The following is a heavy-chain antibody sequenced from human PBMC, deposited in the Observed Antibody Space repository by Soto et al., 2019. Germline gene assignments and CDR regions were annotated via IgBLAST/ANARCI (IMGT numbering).Heavy chain of an antibody. D-gene: IGHD2-15*01. J-gene: IGHJ5*02. CDR2: INPDNGNT. V-gene: IGHV1-3*01. CDR1: GGTFSSYA. CDR3: ARGIATGQLDP. Sequence: GASVKVSCKASGGTFSSYAISWVRQAPGQGLEWMGWINPDNGNTKSSQKFQDRVIITRDTSASTAYMDLSSLRSEDTAVYYCARGIATGQLDPWGQGTLVTVSS.